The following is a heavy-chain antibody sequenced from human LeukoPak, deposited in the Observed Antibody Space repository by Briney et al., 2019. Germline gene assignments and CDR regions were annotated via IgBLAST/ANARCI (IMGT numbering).Heavy chain of an antibody. CDR3: ARAGDVVVVPPTAYLPPRYYMDV. V-gene: IGHV4-61*02. CDR1: GGPISRGTYY. J-gene: IGHJ6*03. Sequence: SETLSLTCTVSGGPISRGTYYWSWIRQTAEKGLEWIGRIYATGNTKYNPSLNSRATIPLDTSKNQFSLTLSSVTAADSAVYYCARAGDVVVVPPTAYLPPRYYMDVWGKGTSITVSS. CDR2: IYATGNT. D-gene: IGHD2-2*01.